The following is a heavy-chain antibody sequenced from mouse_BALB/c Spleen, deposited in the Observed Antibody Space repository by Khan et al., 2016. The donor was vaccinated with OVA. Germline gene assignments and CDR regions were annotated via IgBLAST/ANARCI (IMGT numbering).Heavy chain of an antibody. V-gene: IGHV3-2*02. J-gene: IGHJ2*01. CDR3: TRSARMKY. CDR1: GYSITSGYG. Sequence: EVQLQESGPGLVKPSQSLSLTCTVTGYSITSGYGWNWNRQFPGNKLEWMGYISYSGSTKYNPSLKSRISITRDTSKNQFFLQLNSVTTEDTATYYCTRSARMKYWGQGTTLTVSS. CDR2: ISYSGST. D-gene: IGHD1-2*01.